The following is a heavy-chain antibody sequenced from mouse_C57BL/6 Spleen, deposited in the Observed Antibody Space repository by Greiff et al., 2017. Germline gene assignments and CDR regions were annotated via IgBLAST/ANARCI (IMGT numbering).Heavy chain of an antibody. CDR3: ARDLYGYAAWFAY. D-gene: IGHD2-2*01. V-gene: IGHV5-4*01. CDR1: GFTFSSYA. CDR2: ISDGGSYT. Sequence: EVHLVESGGGLVKPGGSLKLSCAASGFTFSSYALSWVRQTPEKRLEWVATISDGGSYTYYPDNVKGRFTISRDNAKNNLYLQMSHLKSEATAMYYCARDLYGYAAWFAYWGQGTLVTVSA. J-gene: IGHJ3*01.